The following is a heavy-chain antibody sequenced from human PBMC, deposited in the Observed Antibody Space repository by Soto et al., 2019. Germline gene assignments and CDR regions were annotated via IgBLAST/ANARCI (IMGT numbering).Heavy chain of an antibody. CDR3: ARGHYYGSGSYHNWFDP. Sequence: PSETLSLTCTVSGGSISSYYWSWIRQPPGKGLEWIGYIYYSGSTNYNPSLKSRVTISVDTSKNQFSLKLSSVTAADTAVYYCARGHYYGSGSYHNWFDPWGQGNLVTVSS. J-gene: IGHJ5*02. V-gene: IGHV4-59*01. D-gene: IGHD3-10*01. CDR1: GGSISSYY. CDR2: IYYSGST.